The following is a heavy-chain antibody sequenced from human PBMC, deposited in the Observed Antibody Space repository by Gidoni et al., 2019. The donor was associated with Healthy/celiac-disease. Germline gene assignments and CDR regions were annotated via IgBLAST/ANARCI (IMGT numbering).Heavy chain of an antibody. V-gene: IGHV3-43*01. J-gene: IGHJ4*02. CDR1: GFTFDDYT. CDR3: AKDNLDYDILTGYGD. Sequence: EVQLVESGGVVVQAGGSLRLSCAASGFTFDDYTMHWVRQAPGKGLEWVSLISWDGGSTYYADSVKGRFTISRDNSKNSLYLQMNSLRTEDTALYYCAKDNLDYDILTGYGDWGQGTLVTVSS. D-gene: IGHD3-9*01. CDR2: ISWDGGST.